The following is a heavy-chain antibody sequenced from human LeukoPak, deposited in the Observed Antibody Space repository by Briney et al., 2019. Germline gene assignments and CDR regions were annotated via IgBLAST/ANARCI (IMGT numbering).Heavy chain of an antibody. CDR1: GYTFTNYD. J-gene: IGHJ4*02. D-gene: IGHD6-13*01. Sequence: ASVKVSCKASGYTFTNYDIIWVRQATGQGLEWMGWMNPNSGNTGYTQNFQGRVTMTRNTSISTAYMDLSSLRSEDTAVYYCARGVKGQQLGYWGQGTLVTVSS. V-gene: IGHV1-8*01. CDR2: MNPNSGNT. CDR3: ARGVKGQQLGY.